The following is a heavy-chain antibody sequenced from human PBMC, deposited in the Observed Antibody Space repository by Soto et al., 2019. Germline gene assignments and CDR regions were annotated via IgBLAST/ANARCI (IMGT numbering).Heavy chain of an antibody. D-gene: IGHD4-17*01. J-gene: IGHJ3*02. V-gene: IGHV3-66*01. Sequence: GGSLRLSCAASGFTVSSNYMSWVRQAPGKGLEWVSVIYSGGSTYYADSVKGRFTISRDNSKNTLYLQMNSLRAEDTAVYYCARENGDYVREMGAFDIWGQGTMVTVSS. CDR2: IYSGGST. CDR3: ARENGDYVREMGAFDI. CDR1: GFTVSSNY.